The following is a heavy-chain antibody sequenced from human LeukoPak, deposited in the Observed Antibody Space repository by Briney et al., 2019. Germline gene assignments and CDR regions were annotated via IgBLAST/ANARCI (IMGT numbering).Heavy chain of an antibody. CDR1: GFTFSTYE. D-gene: IGHD5-12*01. Sequence: GGSLRLSCVASGFTFSTYEMNWVRQAPGKGLEWLSYISSSGGTIYYADSVKGRFTISRDNAKNSLSLLMNSLRAEDTAVYYCSRVIGGYDSTFHYYYMDVWGKGTTVTISS. J-gene: IGHJ6*03. CDR3: SRVIGGYDSTFHYYYMDV. V-gene: IGHV3-48*03. CDR2: ISSSGGTI.